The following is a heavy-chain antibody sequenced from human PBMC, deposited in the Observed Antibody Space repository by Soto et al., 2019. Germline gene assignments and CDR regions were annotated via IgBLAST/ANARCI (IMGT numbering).Heavy chain of an antibody. V-gene: IGHV3-21*01. D-gene: IGHD3-10*01. CDR2: ISSSSSHI. J-gene: IGHJ6*02. CDR3: ARDWGRGLTYGMDV. CDR1: GFTFSSYS. Sequence: PGGSLRLSCAASGFTFSSYSMNWVRQAPGKGLEWVSSISSSSSHIYYADSVKGRFTISRDNAKNSLYLQMNSLRAEDTAVYYCARDWGRGLTYGMDVWGQGTTVTVSS.